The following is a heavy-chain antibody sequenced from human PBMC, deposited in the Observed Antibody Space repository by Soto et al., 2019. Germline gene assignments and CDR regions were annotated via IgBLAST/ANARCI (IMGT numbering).Heavy chain of an antibody. Sequence: ASVKVSCKASGYTFTIYGISWVRQAPGQGLEWMGWISAYNGNTNYAQKLQGRVTMTTDTSTSTAYMELRSQRSDDTAVYYCARNYYGSGSRYGMDAWGQGTTVTASS. V-gene: IGHV1-18*04. D-gene: IGHD3-10*01. CDR2: ISAYNGNT. CDR3: ARNYYGSGSRYGMDA. J-gene: IGHJ6*02. CDR1: GYTFTIYG.